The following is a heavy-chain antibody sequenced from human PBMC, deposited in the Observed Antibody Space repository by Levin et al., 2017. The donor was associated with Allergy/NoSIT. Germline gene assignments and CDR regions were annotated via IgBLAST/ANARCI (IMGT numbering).Heavy chain of an antibody. CDR1: GFTFSSYA. CDR3: AKGFIDYYDSSGDYPFDY. CDR2: ISGSGGST. V-gene: IGHV3-23*01. D-gene: IGHD3-22*01. J-gene: IGHJ4*02. Sequence: GGSLRLSCAASGFTFSSYAMSWVRQAPGKGLEWVSAISGSGGSTYYADSVKGRFTISRDNSKNTLYLQMNSLRAEDTAVYYCAKGFIDYYDSSGDYPFDYWGQGTLVTVSS.